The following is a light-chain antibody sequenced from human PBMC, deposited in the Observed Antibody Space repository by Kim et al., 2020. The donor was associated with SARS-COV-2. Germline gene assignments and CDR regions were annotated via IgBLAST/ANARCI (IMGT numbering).Light chain of an antibody. V-gene: IGLV1-40*01. CDR2: GNN. CDR1: TTNMGADYV. Sequence: VTISCTGSTTNMGADYVLHYYQQLPGAAHNLLFYGNNNPPAGVHDRSSGYTAGTAASLAITGLQAEDEADYYCQSYDSRRSVVFGTGTKVTVL. J-gene: IGLJ1*01. CDR3: QSYDSRRSVV.